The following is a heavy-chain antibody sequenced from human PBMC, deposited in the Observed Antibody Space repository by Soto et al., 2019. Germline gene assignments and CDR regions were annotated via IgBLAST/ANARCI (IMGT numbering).Heavy chain of an antibody. Sequence: GGSLRLSCAASGFTFSSYGMHWVRQAPGKGLEWVAVIWYDGSNKYYADSVKGRFTISRDNSKNTLYLQMNSLRAEDTAVYYCARDAPVIFWSGSGYATDVWGQGTTVTVSS. D-gene: IGHD3-3*01. CDR3: ARDAPVIFWSGSGYATDV. V-gene: IGHV3-33*01. J-gene: IGHJ6*02. CDR2: IWYDGSNK. CDR1: GFTFSSYG.